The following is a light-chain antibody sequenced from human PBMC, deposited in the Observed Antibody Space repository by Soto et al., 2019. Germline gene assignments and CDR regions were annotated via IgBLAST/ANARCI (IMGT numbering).Light chain of an antibody. CDR2: DTS. CDR3: QQYGSSAS. J-gene: IGKJ1*01. CDR1: QRVSGGF. Sequence: DIVLTQSPATLSLSPGERATLYCGASQRVSGGFLAWYQQKPGLAPRLILYDTSFRATGIPDRFSGSGSGTDFTLTISRLHNEDLDVYYCQQYGSSASFGQGTKVDIK. V-gene: IGKV3D-20*01.